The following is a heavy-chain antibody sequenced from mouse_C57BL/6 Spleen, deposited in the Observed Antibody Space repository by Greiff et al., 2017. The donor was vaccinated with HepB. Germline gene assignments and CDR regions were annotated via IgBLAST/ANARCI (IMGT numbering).Heavy chain of an antibody. CDR3: ARSFYYGYDGY. J-gene: IGHJ3*01. CDR2: IDPSDSYT. V-gene: IGHV1-59*01. CDR1: GYTFTSYW. Sequence: VQLQQPGAELVRPGTSVKLSCKASGYTFTSYWMHWVKQRPGQGLEWIGVIDPSDSYTNYNQKFKGKATLTVDTSSSTAYMQLSSLTSEDSAVYYCARSFYYGYDGYWGQGTLVTVSA. D-gene: IGHD2-2*01.